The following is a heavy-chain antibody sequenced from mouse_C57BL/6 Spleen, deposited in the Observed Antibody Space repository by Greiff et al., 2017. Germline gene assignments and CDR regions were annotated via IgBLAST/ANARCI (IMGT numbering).Heavy chain of an antibody. CDR1: GFTFSSYT. V-gene: IGHV5-9*01. J-gene: IGHJ3*01. D-gene: IGHD1-1*01. Sequence: EVQLVESGGGLVKPGGSLKLSCAASGFTFSSYTMSWVRQTPEKRLEWVATISGGGGNTYYPDSVKGRFTISRDNAKNTLYLQMSSLRSEDTALYYGARQDLLYYGSSGAWFAYWGQGTLVTVSA. CDR2: ISGGGGNT. CDR3: ARQDLLYYGSSGAWFAY.